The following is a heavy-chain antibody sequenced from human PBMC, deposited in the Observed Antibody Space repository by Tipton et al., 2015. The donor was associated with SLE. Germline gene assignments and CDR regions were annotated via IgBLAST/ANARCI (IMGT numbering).Heavy chain of an antibody. CDR1: GGSISSSSYY. Sequence: TLSLTCTVSGGSISSSSYYWGWIRQPPGKGLEWIGSIYYSGSTYYNPSLKSRVTISVDTSKNQFSLKLSSVTAADTAVYYCARHHYDYIWGSYRPPNWFDPWGQGTLVTVSS. CDR2: IYYSGST. D-gene: IGHD3-16*02. J-gene: IGHJ5*02. CDR3: ARHHYDYIWGSYRPPNWFDP. V-gene: IGHV4-39*07.